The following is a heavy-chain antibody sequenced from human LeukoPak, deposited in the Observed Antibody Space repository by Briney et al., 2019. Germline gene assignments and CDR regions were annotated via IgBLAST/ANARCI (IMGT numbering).Heavy chain of an antibody. D-gene: IGHD6-19*01. Sequence: GGSLRLSCAATGFTFSSYGMHWVRQAPGKGLEWVAVIWYDGSNKYYADSVKGRFTISRDNSKNTLYLQMNSLRAEDTAVYYCARDRYSRGWATFDYWGQGTLVTVSS. CDR2: IWYDGSNK. J-gene: IGHJ4*02. CDR1: GFTFSSYG. CDR3: ARDRYSRGWATFDY. V-gene: IGHV3-33*01.